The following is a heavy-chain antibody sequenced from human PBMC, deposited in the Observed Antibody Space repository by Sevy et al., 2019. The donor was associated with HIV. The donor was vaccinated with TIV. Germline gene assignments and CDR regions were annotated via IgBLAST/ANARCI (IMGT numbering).Heavy chain of an antibody. J-gene: IGHJ6*03. Sequence: GGSLRLSCAASGFTFSSYAMSWVRQAPGKGLEWVSAISGSGGSTYYADSVKGRFTISSDKSKNTLYLQMNSLRAEDTAVYYGAKMVVTAFYYYYYMDVWGKGTTVTVSS. CDR3: AKMVVTAFYYYYYMDV. CDR1: GFTFSSYA. V-gene: IGHV3-23*01. CDR2: ISGSGGST. D-gene: IGHD2-21*02.